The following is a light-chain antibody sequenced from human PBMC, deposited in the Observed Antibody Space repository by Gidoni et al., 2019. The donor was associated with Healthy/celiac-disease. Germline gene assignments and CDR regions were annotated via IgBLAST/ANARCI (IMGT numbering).Light chain of an antibody. Sequence: IQMTQSPSSLSASVGDRVTITCRASQSISNYLNWYQQKPGKAPKLLIYAASSLQSGVPSRFSGSGSGTDFTLTISSLQPEDFATYYCQQSYSTPRYTFGQGTKLEIK. V-gene: IGKV1-39*01. CDR1: QSISNY. J-gene: IGKJ2*01. CDR2: AAS. CDR3: QQSYSTPRYT.